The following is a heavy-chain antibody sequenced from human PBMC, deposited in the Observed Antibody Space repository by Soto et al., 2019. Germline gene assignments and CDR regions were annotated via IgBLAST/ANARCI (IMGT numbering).Heavy chain of an antibody. Sequence: SETLSLTCTVSGGSISSSSYYWGWIRQPPGKGLEWIGSIYYSGSTYYNPSLKSRVTISVDTSKNQFSLKLSSVTAADTAVYYCASWGNYDSSGYGYWGQGTLVTVS. CDR1: GGSISSSSYY. CDR2: IYYSGST. CDR3: ASWGNYDSSGYGY. V-gene: IGHV4-39*07. J-gene: IGHJ4*02. D-gene: IGHD3-22*01.